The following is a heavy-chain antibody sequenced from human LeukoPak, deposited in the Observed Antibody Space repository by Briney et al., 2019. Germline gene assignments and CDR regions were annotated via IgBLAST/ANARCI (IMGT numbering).Heavy chain of an antibody. CDR3: AKAAYKYDSSAHLDY. CDR2: ITWDGRST. Sequence: QPGGSLRLSCAASGFTFDDYTMHWVRQAPGKSLEWVSLITWDGRSTYYADSVRGRFTISRDNSKNSLYLQMNSLRTEDTALYYCAKAAYKYDSSAHLDYWGQGTLVTVSS. J-gene: IGHJ4*02. CDR1: GFTFDDYT. D-gene: IGHD3-22*01. V-gene: IGHV3-43*01.